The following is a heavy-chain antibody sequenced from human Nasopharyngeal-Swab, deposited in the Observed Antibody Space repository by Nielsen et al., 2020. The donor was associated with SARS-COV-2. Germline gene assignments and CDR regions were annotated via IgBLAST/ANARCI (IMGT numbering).Heavy chain of an antibody. D-gene: IGHD2-2*01. CDR2: ISYTGTT. Sequence: SETLSLTCTVSGGSVSDYYWSWIRQPPGKGLDWLGYISYTGTTNYNPSLKRRVTISVATSKNQCSLRLSSVTAADTATYYCASLPYCSSDTCYPIDLWGQGTLVTVSS. CDR3: ASLPYCSSDTCYPIDL. CDR1: GGSVSDYY. J-gene: IGHJ5*02. V-gene: IGHV4-59*08.